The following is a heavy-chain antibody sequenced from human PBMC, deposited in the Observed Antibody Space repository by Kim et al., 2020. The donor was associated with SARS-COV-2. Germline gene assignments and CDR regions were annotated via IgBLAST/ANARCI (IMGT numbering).Heavy chain of an antibody. J-gene: IGHJ4*02. CDR2: IYYSGST. CDR1: GGSISNYY. CDR3: ARGRWELPY. V-gene: IGHV4-59*01. D-gene: IGHD1-26*01. Sequence: SETLSLTCTVSGGSISNYYWSWIRQPPGKGLEWIGYIYYSGSTNYNPSLKSRVTISVDTCNNQVSLTLSSVTAADTAVYYCARGRWELPYWGQGTLVTGS.